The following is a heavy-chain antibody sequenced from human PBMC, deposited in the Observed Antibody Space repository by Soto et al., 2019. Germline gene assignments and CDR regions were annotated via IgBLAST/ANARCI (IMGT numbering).Heavy chain of an antibody. J-gene: IGHJ4*02. Sequence: PGGSLRLSCAASGFSFSSYGMHWVRQTPGKGLEWVAIIWFDGHYKYYADFAKGRFTISRDNSKNTLYLEMNSLRAEDTAVYYCARDPLTLGVTRMYYFDYWCQGTPVTVSS. CDR2: IWFDGHYK. CDR1: GFSFSSYG. CDR3: ARDPLTLGVTRMYYFDY. D-gene: IGHD1-26*01. V-gene: IGHV3-33*01.